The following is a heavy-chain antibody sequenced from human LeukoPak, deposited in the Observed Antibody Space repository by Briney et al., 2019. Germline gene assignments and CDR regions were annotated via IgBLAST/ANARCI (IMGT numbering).Heavy chain of an antibody. J-gene: IGHJ5*02. D-gene: IGHD6-13*01. Sequence: GASVKVSCKASGYTFTSYGISWVRQAPGQGLEWMGWISAYNGNTSYAQKLQGRVTMTTDTSTSTAYMELRSLRSDDTAVYYCAKDRSRGDGSDWYPRFDPWGQGTLVTVSS. CDR1: GYTFTSYG. CDR2: ISAYNGNT. CDR3: AKDRSRGDGSDWYPRFDP. V-gene: IGHV1-18*01.